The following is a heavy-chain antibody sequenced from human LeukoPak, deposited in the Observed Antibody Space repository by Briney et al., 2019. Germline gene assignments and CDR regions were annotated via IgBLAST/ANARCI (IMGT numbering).Heavy chain of an antibody. V-gene: IGHV4-39*01. CDR2: IYYSGST. CDR1: GGSISSYY. J-gene: IGHJ4*02. D-gene: IGHD3-9*01. Sequence: KPSETLSLTCTVSGGSISSYYWGWIRQPPGKGLEWVGSIYYSGSTYYNPSLKSRVTISVDTSKNQFSLKLSSVTAADTAVHYCARHPRYFDWLLSQPFDYWGQGTLVTVSS. CDR3: ARHPRYFDWLLSQPFDY.